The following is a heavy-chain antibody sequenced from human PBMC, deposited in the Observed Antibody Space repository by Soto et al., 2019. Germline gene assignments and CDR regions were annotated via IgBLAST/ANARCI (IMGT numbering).Heavy chain of an antibody. J-gene: IGHJ4*02. V-gene: IGHV4-34*01. CDR3: ARFWVGGSYYFDY. D-gene: IGHD1-26*01. CDR2: INHSGST. CDR1: WGSFRGFY. Sequence: PSGTPAATRAFHWGSFRGFYWGWVRPPPGKGLEWIGEINHSGSTNYNPSLKSRVTISVDTSKNQFSLKLSSVTAADTAVYYCARFWVGGSYYFDYWGQGTLVTVSS.